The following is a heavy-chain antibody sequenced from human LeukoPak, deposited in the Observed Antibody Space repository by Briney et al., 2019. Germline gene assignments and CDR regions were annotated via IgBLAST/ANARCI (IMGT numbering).Heavy chain of an antibody. D-gene: IGHD3-9*01. V-gene: IGHV4-39*07. J-gene: IGHJ4*02. Sequence: TSETLSLTCTVSGGSISSSSYYWGWIRQPPGKGLEWIGSIYYSGSTYYNPSLKSRVTISVDTSKNQFSLKLSSVTAADTAVYYCARVSYDILTGYSPYYFDYWGQGTLVTVSS. CDR2: IYYSGST. CDR3: ARVSYDILTGYSPYYFDY. CDR1: GGSISSSSYY.